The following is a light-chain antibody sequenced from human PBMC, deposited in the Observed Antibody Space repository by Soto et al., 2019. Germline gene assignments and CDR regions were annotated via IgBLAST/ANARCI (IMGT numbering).Light chain of an antibody. CDR1: QSINTKY. V-gene: IGKV3-20*01. Sequence: EVVLTQSQGTLSLSPGERATLSCRASQSINTKYLAWYQQKPGQAPRLLIYDVYRRVTGIPDSFSGSGSGTNFTLTISRLEPEEFGVYHCLHYGGSPPNIFVQGTQLDIK. J-gene: IGKJ2*01. CDR3: LHYGGSPPNI. CDR2: DVY.